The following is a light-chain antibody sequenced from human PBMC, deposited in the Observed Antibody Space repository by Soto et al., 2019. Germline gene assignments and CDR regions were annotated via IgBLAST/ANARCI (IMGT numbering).Light chain of an antibody. Sequence: QSVLTQPASVSGSPGQSITISCTGTSSDVGAYNYVSWYQQHPGKDPKLMIYDVSNRPSGVSNRFSGSKSGNTASLTISGLQAEDEADYYCHSYDSSLSAVVFGGGTKVTVL. J-gene: IGLJ2*01. CDR2: DVS. CDR1: SSDVGAYNY. V-gene: IGLV2-14*01. CDR3: HSYDSSLSAVV.